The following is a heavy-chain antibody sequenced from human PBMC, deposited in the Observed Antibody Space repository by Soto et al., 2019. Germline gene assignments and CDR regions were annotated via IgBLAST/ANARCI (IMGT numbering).Heavy chain of an antibody. J-gene: IGHJ6*02. CDR2: ISSNGGST. Sequence: LRLSCAASGFTFSSYAMHWVRQAPGKGLEYVSAISSNGGSTYYANSVKGRFTISRDNSKNTLYLQMGSLRAEDMAVYYCARDLLDSGYDYYYYYGMDVWGQGTTVTVSS. V-gene: IGHV3-64*01. CDR3: ARDLLDSGYDYYYYYGMDV. CDR1: GFTFSSYA. D-gene: IGHD5-12*01.